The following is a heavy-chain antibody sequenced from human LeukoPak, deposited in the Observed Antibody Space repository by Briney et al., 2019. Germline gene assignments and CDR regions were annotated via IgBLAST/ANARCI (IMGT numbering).Heavy chain of an antibody. Sequence: ASVKVSCKASGFTFTSSAMQWVRQARGQRLEWIGWIVVGSGNTNYAQKFQERVTITRDMSTSTAYMELSSLRSEDTAVYYCATTSHPITMVRGVDFDYWGQGTLVTVSS. CDR2: IVVGSGNT. J-gene: IGHJ4*02. CDR1: GFTFTSSA. D-gene: IGHD3-10*01. V-gene: IGHV1-58*02. CDR3: ATTSHPITMVRGVDFDY.